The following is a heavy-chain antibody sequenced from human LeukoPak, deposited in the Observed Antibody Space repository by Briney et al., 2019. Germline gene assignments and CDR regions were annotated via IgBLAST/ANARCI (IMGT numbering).Heavy chain of an antibody. CDR1: GGTFSSYA. D-gene: IGHD2-15*01. J-gene: IGHJ5*02. Sequence: SVKVSCKASGGTFSSYAISWVRQAPGQGLEWMRRIIPIFGTANYAQKFQGRVTITADKSTSTAYMELSSLRSEDTAVYYCARDRDIVVVVAATNWFDPWGQGTLVTVSS. CDR2: IIPIFGTA. V-gene: IGHV1-69*06. CDR3: ARDRDIVVVVAATNWFDP.